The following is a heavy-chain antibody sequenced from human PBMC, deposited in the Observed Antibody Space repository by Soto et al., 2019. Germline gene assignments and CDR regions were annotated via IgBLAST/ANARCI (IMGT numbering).Heavy chain of an antibody. D-gene: IGHD1-7*01. CDR2: IKSKTDGGTT. V-gene: IGHV3-15*01. J-gene: IGHJ6*02. CDR3: AKDPLHIEPLTGTTYYYYYGMDV. CDR1: GFTFSNAW. Sequence: VQLVESGGGLVKPGGSLRLSCAASGFTFSNAWMSWVRQAPGKGLEWVGRIKSKTDGGTTDYAAPVKGRFTISRDDSKNTLYLQMNSLKTEDTAVYYCAKDPLHIEPLTGTTYYYYYGMDVWGQGTTVTVSS.